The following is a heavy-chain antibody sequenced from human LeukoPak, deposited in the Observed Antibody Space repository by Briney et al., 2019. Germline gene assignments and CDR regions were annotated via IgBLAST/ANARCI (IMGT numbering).Heavy chain of an antibody. V-gene: IGHV4-59*01. CDR1: GAPLSSNY. CDR2: IYHSGGV. J-gene: IGHJ5*01. CDR3: ARDRSPSWFYS. Sequence: KPSETLSLTCTVSGAPLSSNYWSWIRQPPGEGLEWIGSIYHSGGVNYNPSLKSRVTISADTSKNQFSLKLNSVTAADTAVYYCARDRSPSWFYSWGQGTLVNVFS.